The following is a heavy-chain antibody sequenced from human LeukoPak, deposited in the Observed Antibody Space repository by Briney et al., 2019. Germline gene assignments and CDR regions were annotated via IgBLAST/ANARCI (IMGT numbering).Heavy chain of an antibody. J-gene: IGHJ4*02. V-gene: IGHV4-59*01. D-gene: IGHD5-24*01. Sequence: SETLSLTCTVSGGSISSYYWSWIRQPPGKGLEWIGYISYSGSTNYNPSLKSRVTISVDTSKNQFSLRLGSVTAADTAVYFCARCRDGYPPFDYWGQGTLVTVSS. CDR3: ARCRDGYPPFDY. CDR1: GGSISSYY. CDR2: ISYSGST.